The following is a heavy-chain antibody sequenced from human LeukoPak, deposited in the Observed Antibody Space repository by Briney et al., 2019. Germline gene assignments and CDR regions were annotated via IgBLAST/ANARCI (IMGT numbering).Heavy chain of an antibody. CDR3: ARFGDTAMVTAVYY. CDR2: ISYDGSNK. CDR1: GFTFSSYA. D-gene: IGHD5-18*01. J-gene: IGHJ4*02. Sequence: GGSLRLSCAASGFTFSSYAMHWVRQAPGKGLEWVAVISYDGSNKYYADSVKGRFTISRDNSKNTLYLQMNSLRAEDTAVYYCARFGDTAMVTAVYYWGQGTLVTVSS. V-gene: IGHV3-30-3*01.